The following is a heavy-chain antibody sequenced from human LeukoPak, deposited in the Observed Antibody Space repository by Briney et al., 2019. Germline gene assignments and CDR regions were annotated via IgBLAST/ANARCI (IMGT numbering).Heavy chain of an antibody. CDR2: IYTNGRT. CDR3: ARETLYSSGLKFDY. CDR1: GGSISNQY. D-gene: IGHD6-19*01. Sequence: PSETLSLTCTVSGGSISNQYWSWIRQPAAKGLEWMGRIYTNGRTNFNPSLKSRITISVDESTNQFSMKLTSVTAADTAVYFCARETLYSSGLKFDYWGQGTQVAVA. V-gene: IGHV4-4*07. J-gene: IGHJ4*02.